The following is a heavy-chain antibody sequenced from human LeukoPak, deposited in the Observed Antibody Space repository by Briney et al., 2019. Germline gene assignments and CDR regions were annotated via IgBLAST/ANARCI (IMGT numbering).Heavy chain of an antibody. V-gene: IGHV3-9*01. CDR1: GFTFDDYT. J-gene: IGHJ5*02. CDR3: AKDAAGSYYALAFDP. D-gene: IGHD1-26*01. CDR2: INWSSDNI. Sequence: GGSLRLSCAASGFTFDDYTMHWVRQAPGKGLEWVSGINWSSDNIDYADSVKGRFTISRDNAKNSLYLQMNILRAEDTALYYCAKDAAGSYYALAFDPRGQGTLVTVSS.